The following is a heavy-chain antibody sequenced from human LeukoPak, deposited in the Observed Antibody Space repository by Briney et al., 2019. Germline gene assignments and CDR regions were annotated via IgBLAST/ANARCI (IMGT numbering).Heavy chain of an antibody. V-gene: IGHV3-48*03. CDR1: GFIFSIFE. Sequence: PGGSLRLSCAGSGFIFSIFEMNWVRQAPGKGLEWVSYIGASGRAIYYAGSVRGRFSISRDNAKNSLYLQMNSLTAEDTAIYYCTRVGPNWINFEYGGQGALVTVSS. CDR3: TRVGPNWINFEY. D-gene: IGHD1-20*01. J-gene: IGHJ4*02. CDR2: IGASGRAI.